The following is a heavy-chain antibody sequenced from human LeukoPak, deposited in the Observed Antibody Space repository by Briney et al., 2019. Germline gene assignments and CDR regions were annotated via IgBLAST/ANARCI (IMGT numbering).Heavy chain of an antibody. J-gene: IGHJ5*02. V-gene: IGHV4-59*08. Sequence: PSETLSLTCTVSGGSMTSYYWTWIRQAPGKGLEWIGHIYYSGGTNYNPSLRSRVTISADTSKNQFSLKLRSVTVADTAVYYCARQGWGAGYGTTWYLRWFDPWGQGTLVTVSS. CDR1: GGSMTSYY. D-gene: IGHD6-13*01. CDR2: IYYSGGT. CDR3: ARQGWGAGYGTTWYLRWFDP.